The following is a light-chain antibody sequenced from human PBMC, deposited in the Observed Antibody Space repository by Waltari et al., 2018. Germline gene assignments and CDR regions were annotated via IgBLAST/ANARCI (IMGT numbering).Light chain of an antibody. CDR2: QDR. Sequence: SYELTQPPSVSVSPGQTASISCSGDTLGDKFASWYQQKPGQSPVLVIYQDRKRPSGIPGRFSGSNSGNTATLTISGTQAMDDADYYCQAWDSRSYVFGTGTKVTVL. V-gene: IGLV3-1*01. J-gene: IGLJ1*01. CDR3: QAWDSRSYV. CDR1: TLGDKF.